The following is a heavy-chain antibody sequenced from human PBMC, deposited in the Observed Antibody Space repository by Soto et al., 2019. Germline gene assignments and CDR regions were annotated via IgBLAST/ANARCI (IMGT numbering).Heavy chain of an antibody. D-gene: IGHD1-1*01. CDR3: ARRTDTPNWLDP. CDR2: VYHTGST. CDR1: GGSINNYY. V-gene: IGHV4-59*01. J-gene: IGHJ5*02. Sequence: SETLSLTSTVSGGSINNYYWTWIRQPPGKGLEWIGYVYHTGSTNYNPSLKGRVTISIDTSKNQFSLKLSAVTAADTAVYYCARRTDTPNWLDPWGQGTLVTVSS.